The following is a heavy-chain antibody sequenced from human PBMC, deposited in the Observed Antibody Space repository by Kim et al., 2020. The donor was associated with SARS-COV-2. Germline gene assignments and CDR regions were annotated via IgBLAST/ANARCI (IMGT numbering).Heavy chain of an antibody. CDR1: GFTFSSYA. CDR3: TRDRPVYDSSGRSPNFDY. V-gene: IGHV3-30*04. J-gene: IGHJ4*02. D-gene: IGHD3-22*01. CDR2: ISYDGSNK. Sequence: GGSLRLSCAASGFTFSSYAMHWVRQAPGKGLEWVAVISYDGSNKYYADSVKGRFTISRDNSKNTLYLQMNSLRAEDTAVYYCTRDRPVYDSSGRSPNFDYWGQGTLVTVSS.